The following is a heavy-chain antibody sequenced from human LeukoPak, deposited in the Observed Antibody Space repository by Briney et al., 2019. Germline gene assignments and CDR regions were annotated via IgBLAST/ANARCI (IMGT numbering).Heavy chain of an antibody. CDR3: TTDTEDIANLN. D-gene: IGHD2-15*01. CDR1: GCTFSNAW. J-gene: IGHJ4*02. Sequence: SGGSLRLSWAASGCTFSNAWMSWVRQAPGKGLEWVGRIKSKTDGGTTDYAAPVKGRFTISRDDSKNTLYLQMNSLKTEDTAVYYCTTDTEDIANLNWGQGTLVTVSS. CDR2: IKSKTDGGTT. V-gene: IGHV3-15*01.